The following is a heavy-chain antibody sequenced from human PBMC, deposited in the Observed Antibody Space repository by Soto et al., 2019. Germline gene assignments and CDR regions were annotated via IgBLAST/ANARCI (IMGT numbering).Heavy chain of an antibody. J-gene: IGHJ2*01. V-gene: IGHV3-23*01. CDR3: ASPSGSSGLSSPDYWYFDL. CDR1: GFTFSSYA. D-gene: IGHD6-19*01. CDR2: ISGSGGST. Sequence: GESLKISCAASGFTFSSYAMSWVRQAPGKGLEWVSAISGSGGSTYYADSVKGRFTISRDNSKNTLYLQMNSLRAEDTAVYYCASPSGSSGLSSPDYWYFDLWGRGTLVTVSS.